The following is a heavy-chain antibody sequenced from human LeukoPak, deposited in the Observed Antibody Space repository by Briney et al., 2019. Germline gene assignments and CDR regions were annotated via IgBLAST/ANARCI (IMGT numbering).Heavy chain of an antibody. J-gene: IGHJ6*03. V-gene: IGHV4-59*12. Sequence: PSETLSLTCTVSGGSISSYYWSWIRQPPGKGLEWIGYIYYSGSTNYNPSLKSRVTISVDTSKNQFSLKLSSVTAADTAVYYCARVTSIAAAGYYYYYYMDVWGKGTTVTVSS. CDR1: GGSISSYY. D-gene: IGHD6-13*01. CDR3: ARVTSIAAAGYYYYYYMDV. CDR2: IYYSGST.